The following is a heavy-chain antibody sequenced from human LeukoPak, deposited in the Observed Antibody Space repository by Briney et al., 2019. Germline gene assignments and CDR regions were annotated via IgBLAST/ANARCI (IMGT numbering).Heavy chain of an antibody. J-gene: IGHJ4*02. CDR2: ISYDGSNK. CDR1: GFTFSSYA. Sequence: GGSLRLSCAASGFTFSSYAMHWVRQAPGKGLEWVAVISYDGSNKYYADSVKGRFTISRDNSKNTLYLQVNSLRAEDTAVYYCARQRGSYSLKFFDYWGQGALVTVSS. D-gene: IGHD1-26*01. V-gene: IGHV3-30*04. CDR3: ARQRGSYSLKFFDY.